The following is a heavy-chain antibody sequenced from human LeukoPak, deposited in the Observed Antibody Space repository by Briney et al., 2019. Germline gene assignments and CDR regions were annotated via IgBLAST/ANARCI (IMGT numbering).Heavy chain of an antibody. CDR1: GYTFTSYD. V-gene: IGHV1-8*01. CDR3: ARGRYCSGGSCYGDWFDP. Sequence: ASVKVSCKASGYTFTSYDINWVRQATGQGLEWMGWTNPNSGNTGYAQKFQGRVTMTRNTSISTAYMELSSLRAEDTAVYYCARGRYCSGGSCYGDWFDPWGQGTLVTVSS. CDR2: TNPNSGNT. D-gene: IGHD2-15*01. J-gene: IGHJ5*02.